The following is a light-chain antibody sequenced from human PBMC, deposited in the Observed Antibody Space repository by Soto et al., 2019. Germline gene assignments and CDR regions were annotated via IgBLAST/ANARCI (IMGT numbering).Light chain of an antibody. J-gene: IGKJ1*01. V-gene: IGKV3-15*01. Sequence: VTHSPVTLSWSPGERATLSCRASQSVSSNLAWYQQKPGQAPSLLIYGAFTRATGIPARFSGTGSGTEFTLTISSLQSEDFALYYCQQYNDWPLTFGQGTKVDIK. CDR1: QSVSSN. CDR3: QQYNDWPLT. CDR2: GAF.